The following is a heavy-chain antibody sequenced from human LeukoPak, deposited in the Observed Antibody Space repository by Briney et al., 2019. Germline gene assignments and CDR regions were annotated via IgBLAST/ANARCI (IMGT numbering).Heavy chain of an antibody. V-gene: IGHV1-46*01. CDR1: GYTFTSYY. Sequence: GASVKVSCKASGYTFTSYYIHWVRQAPGQGLEWMGLINPSAGGTSYAQKFQDRVTMTRDMSTTTVYLGLNSLRAEDTAVYYCARDLGQYYDTSDNWFDPWGQGTLVTVSS. D-gene: IGHD3-22*01. CDR2: INPSAGGT. J-gene: IGHJ5*02. CDR3: ARDLGQYYDTSDNWFDP.